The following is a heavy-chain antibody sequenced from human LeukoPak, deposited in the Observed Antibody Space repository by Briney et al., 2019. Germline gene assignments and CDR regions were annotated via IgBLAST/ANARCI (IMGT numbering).Heavy chain of an antibody. D-gene: IGHD3-22*01. J-gene: IGHJ5*02. Sequence: GASVKVSCKASGGTXSSYAISWVRQAPGQGLEWMGGIIPIFGTANYAQKFQGRVTITADESTSTAYMELSSLRSEDTAVYYCARDISTVVVNSNWFDPWGQGTLVTVSS. CDR2: IIPIFGTA. CDR1: GGTXSSYA. CDR3: ARDISTVVVNSNWFDP. V-gene: IGHV1-69*13.